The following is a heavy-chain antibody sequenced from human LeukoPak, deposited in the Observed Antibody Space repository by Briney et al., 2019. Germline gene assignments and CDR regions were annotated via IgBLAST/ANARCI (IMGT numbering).Heavy chain of an antibody. CDR1: GFTFSSYW. CDR3: TDAVAG. CDR2: INSDGSSI. V-gene: IGHV3-74*03. Sequence: GGSLRLSCAASGFTFSSYWMHWVRQAPGKGLVWVSRINSDGSSITYADSVKGRFTISRDNSKNTLYLQMSSLRAEDTAVYYCTDAVAGWGQGTLVTVSS. D-gene: IGHD4-23*01. J-gene: IGHJ4*02.